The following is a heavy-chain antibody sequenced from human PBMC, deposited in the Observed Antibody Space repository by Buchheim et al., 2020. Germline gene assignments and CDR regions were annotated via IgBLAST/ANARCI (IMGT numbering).Heavy chain of an antibody. CDR1: GFTFSSYA. CDR2: ISYDGSNK. Sequence: QVQLVESGGGVVQPGRSLRLSCAASGFTFSSYAMHWVRQAPGKGLEWVAVISYDGSNKYYADSVKGRFTISRDNSKNTLYLQMNSLRAEDTAVHYCARDGPHALVEWLKDYYYGMDVWGQGTT. CDR3: ARDGPHALVEWLKDYYYGMDV. J-gene: IGHJ6*02. V-gene: IGHV3-30*04. D-gene: IGHD3-3*01.